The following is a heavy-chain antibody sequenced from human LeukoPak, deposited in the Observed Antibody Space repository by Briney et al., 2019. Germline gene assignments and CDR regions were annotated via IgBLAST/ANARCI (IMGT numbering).Heavy chain of an antibody. J-gene: IGHJ1*01. CDR1: GFTFSSYG. Sequence: QPGGSLRLSCAASGFTFSSYGMHWVRQAPGKGLEWVAFIRYDGSNKYYADSVKGRFTISRDNSKNTLYPQMNSLRAEDTAVYYCAKDRSGYCSSTSCLPQGYFQHWGQGTLVTVSS. CDR3: AKDRSGYCSSTSCLPQGYFQH. V-gene: IGHV3-30*02. CDR2: IRYDGSNK. D-gene: IGHD2-2*01.